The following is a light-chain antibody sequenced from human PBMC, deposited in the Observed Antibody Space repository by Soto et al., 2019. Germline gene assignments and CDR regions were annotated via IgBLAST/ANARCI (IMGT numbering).Light chain of an antibody. CDR3: QSYDSSLSGYV. CDR2: GNT. Sequence: QSVLTQLPSVSGAPGQRVTISCTGSSSNIGAGYDVHWYRQLPGTARKLLIYGNTNRPSGVPDRFSGSKSGTSASLAITGLQAEDEADYYCQSYDSSLSGYVFGTGTKVTVL. CDR1: SSNIGAGYD. J-gene: IGLJ1*01. V-gene: IGLV1-40*01.